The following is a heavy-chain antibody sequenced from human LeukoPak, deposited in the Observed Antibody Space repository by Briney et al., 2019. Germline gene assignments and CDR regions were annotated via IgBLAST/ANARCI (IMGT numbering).Heavy chain of an antibody. CDR1: GGSISSYY. Sequence: PSETLSLTCTVSGGSISSYYWSWIRQPPGKGLEWIGYIYYSGSTNYNPSLKSRVTISVDASKNQFSLKLSSVTAADTAVYYCARDTYYSDTSGYHLDYWGQGTLVTVSS. CDR2: IYYSGST. D-gene: IGHD3-22*01. V-gene: IGHV4-59*01. CDR3: ARDTYYSDTSGYHLDY. J-gene: IGHJ4*02.